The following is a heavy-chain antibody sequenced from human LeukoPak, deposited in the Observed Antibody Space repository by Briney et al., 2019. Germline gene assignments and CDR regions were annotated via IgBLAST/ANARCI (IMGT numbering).Heavy chain of an antibody. Sequence: ASVKVSCKPYGYTFNTYGITCVRQAPGQGLEWMGWISPYNGNTNYAQKFQGRVTMTTDTSTSTAYMELRSLRSDDTAVYYCARGPHERSGYPDDWGQGTLVTVSS. V-gene: IGHV1-18*01. CDR1: GYTFNTYG. D-gene: IGHD3-22*01. CDR3: ARGPHERSGYPDD. CDR2: ISPYNGNT. J-gene: IGHJ4*02.